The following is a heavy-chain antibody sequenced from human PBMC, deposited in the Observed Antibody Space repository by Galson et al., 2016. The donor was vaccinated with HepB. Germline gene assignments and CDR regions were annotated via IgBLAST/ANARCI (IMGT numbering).Heavy chain of an antibody. J-gene: IGHJ4*02. D-gene: IGHD3-22*01. V-gene: IGHV3-33*01. CDR1: GFTFRVYG. CDR2: IWHNGSKK. Sequence: SLRLSCAVSGFTFRVYGMHWVRQAPGKGLEWVAVIWHNGSKKYYADSVKGRFTISRDDSKNTLYIQMDSLRAEDTGIYYCARERDGYSSYYRYFDLWGPGALVTVSS. CDR3: ARERDGYSSYYRYFDL.